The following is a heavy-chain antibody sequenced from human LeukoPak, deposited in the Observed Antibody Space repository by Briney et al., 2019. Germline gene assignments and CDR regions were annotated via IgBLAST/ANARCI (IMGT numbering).Heavy chain of an antibody. Sequence: ASVKVSCKASGYTCTSYGISWGRQAPGQGLEWMGWSGAYNGNTNYAQKLQSRVTMTTDTSTSTDYMELRSLISDDTAVYYCARDLIRYYDLWSGYSDYWGQGTLVTVSS. V-gene: IGHV1-18*01. CDR2: SGAYNGNT. J-gene: IGHJ4*02. CDR3: ARDLIRYYDLWSGYSDY. CDR1: GYTCTSYG. D-gene: IGHD3-3*01.